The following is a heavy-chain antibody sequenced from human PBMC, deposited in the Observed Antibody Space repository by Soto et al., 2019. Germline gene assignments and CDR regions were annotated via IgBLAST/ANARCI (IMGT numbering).Heavy chain of an antibody. CDR1: EFTFSDYA. CDR3: ARAHYHDSSGPNGHAFDI. V-gene: IGHV3-30-3*01. CDR2: ISDDGDKV. J-gene: IGHJ3*02. D-gene: IGHD3-22*01. Sequence: QVQLVESGGGVVQPGRSLRLSCAASEFTFSDYAMHWVRQAPGKGLEWVAVISDDGDKVFYADSMKDRLTISRDNSKSTLFLQLTRLGPEDTALDYCARAHYHDSSGPNGHAFDIWGQGTLVTVSS.